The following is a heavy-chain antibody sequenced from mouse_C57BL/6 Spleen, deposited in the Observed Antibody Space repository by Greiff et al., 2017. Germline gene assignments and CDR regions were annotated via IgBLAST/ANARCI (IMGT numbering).Heavy chain of an antibody. CDR3: ARSSYDYDGSLYWYFDV. Sequence: VQLQQSGPELVKPGASVKISCKASGYSFTGYYMNWVKQSPEKSLEWIGEINPSTGGTTYNQKFKAKATLTVDKSSSTAYMQLKSRTSEASAVYYCARSSYDYDGSLYWYFDVWGTGTTLTVSS. CDR2: INPSTGGT. V-gene: IGHV1-42*01. J-gene: IGHJ1*03. D-gene: IGHD2-4*01. CDR1: GYSFTGYY.